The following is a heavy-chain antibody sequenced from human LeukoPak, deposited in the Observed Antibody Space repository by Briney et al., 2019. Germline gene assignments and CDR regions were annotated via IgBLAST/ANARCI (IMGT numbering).Heavy chain of an antibody. CDR1: GGSFSGYY. D-gene: IGHD4-23*01. Sequence: PSETLSLTCAVYGGSFSGYYWSWIRQPPGKGLEWIGEINHSGSTNYNPSLKSRVTISVDTSKNQFSLKLSSVTAADTAVYYCARGGVVTHHDAFDIWGQGTMVTVSS. V-gene: IGHV4-34*01. CDR3: ARGGVVTHHDAFDI. CDR2: INHSGST. J-gene: IGHJ3*02.